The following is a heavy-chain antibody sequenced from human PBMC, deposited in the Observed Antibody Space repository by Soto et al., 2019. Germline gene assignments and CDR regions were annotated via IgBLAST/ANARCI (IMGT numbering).Heavy chain of an antibody. CDR2: IDPSDSYT. J-gene: IGHJ6*04. Sequence: ESLKISCKGSGYSFTSYCISWVRQMPGKCLEWMGRIDPSDSYTNYSPSFQGHVTISADKSISTAYLQWSSLKAADTPMYYCARNAAAVTFFCPEDGMDVWGKGATVTVST. CDR1: GYSFTSYC. D-gene: IGHD6-13*01. CDR3: ARNAAAVTFFCPEDGMDV. V-gene: IGHV5-10-1*01.